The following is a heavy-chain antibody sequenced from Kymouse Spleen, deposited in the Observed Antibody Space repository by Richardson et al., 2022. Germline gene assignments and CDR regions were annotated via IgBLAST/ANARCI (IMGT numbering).Heavy chain of an antibody. J-gene: IGHJ6*02. Sequence: EVQLVESGGGLVQPGGSLRLSCAASGFTFSSYWMSWVRQAPGKGLEWVANIKQDGSEKYYVDSVKGRFTISRDNAKNSLYLQMNSLRAEDTAVYYCAREEYSSSWSYYYYYGMDVWGQGTTVTVSS. CDR1: GFTFSSYW. CDR2: IKQDGSEK. D-gene: IGHD6-13*01. CDR3: AREEYSSSWSYYYYYGMDV. V-gene: IGHV3-7*01.